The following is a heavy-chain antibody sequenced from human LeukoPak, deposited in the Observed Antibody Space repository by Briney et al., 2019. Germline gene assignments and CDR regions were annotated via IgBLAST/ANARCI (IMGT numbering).Heavy chain of an antibody. J-gene: IGHJ4*02. D-gene: IGHD7-27*01. V-gene: IGHV5-51*01. CDR2: IYPGDSDT. Sequence: GESLKISCKGSGYSFISYWIGWVRQMPGKGLEWMGIIYPGDSDTRYSPSFQGQVTISADKSISTAYLQWSSLKASDTAMYYCARQTDWGYAAVGFDYWGQGTLVTVSS. CDR3: ARQTDWGYAAVGFDY. CDR1: GYSFISYW.